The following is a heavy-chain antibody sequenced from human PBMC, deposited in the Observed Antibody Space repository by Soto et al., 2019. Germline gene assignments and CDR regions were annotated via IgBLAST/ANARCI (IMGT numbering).Heavy chain of an antibody. J-gene: IGHJ5*02. D-gene: IGHD4-17*01. CDR3: ARVATVTLTNWFDP. CDR2: IKQDGSET. V-gene: IGHV3-7*01. CDR1: GFIFSSYW. Sequence: EVQLVESGGGLIQRGGSLRLSCTASGFIFSSYWMSWVRQAPGKGLEGVANIKQDGSETYYVDSVKGRFTISRDNAKNSLYLQMNSLRVEDTAVYYCARVATVTLTNWFDPWGQGTLVTVSS.